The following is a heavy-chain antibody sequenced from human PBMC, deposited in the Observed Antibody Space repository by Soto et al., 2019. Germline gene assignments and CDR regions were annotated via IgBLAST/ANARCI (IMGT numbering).Heavy chain of an antibody. D-gene: IGHD3-16*02. Sequence: GGSLRLSCAASGFTFSSYAMSWVRQAPGKGLEWVSAISGSGGSTYYADSVKGRFTISRDNSKNTLYLQMNSLRAEDTAVYYCAKSLVFPPIYDYIWGSYRPSKGDNAFDIWGQGTMVTVSS. J-gene: IGHJ3*02. CDR1: GFTFSSYA. CDR2: ISGSGGST. CDR3: AKSLVFPPIYDYIWGSYRPSKGDNAFDI. V-gene: IGHV3-23*01.